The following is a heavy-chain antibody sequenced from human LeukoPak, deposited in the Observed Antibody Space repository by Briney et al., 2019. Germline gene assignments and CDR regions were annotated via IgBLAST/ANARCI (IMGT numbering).Heavy chain of an antibody. V-gene: IGHV3-21*06. CDR3: ARGDDYGDRNYLDS. J-gene: IGHJ4*02. D-gene: IGHD4-17*01. Sequence: GGSLRLSCVASVGTFRIYPMTWVRQPPGEGLERVSSFCGRRTYTYYADSGRGGFTISRDNAKNSRDLQIKTRRAEDTPIYISARGDDYGDRNYLDSWGQGTLVTVSS. CDR1: VGTFRIYP. CDR2: FCGRRTYT.